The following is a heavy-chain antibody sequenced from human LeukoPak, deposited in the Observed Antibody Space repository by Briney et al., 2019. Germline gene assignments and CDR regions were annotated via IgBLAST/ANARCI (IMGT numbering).Heavy chain of an antibody. Sequence: ASVKVSCKASGYTFTSYDINWVRQATGQGLGWMGWMNPNSGNTGYAQKFQGRVTMTRNTSISTAYMELSSLRSEDTAVYYCAHIGASGNYNWFDPWGQGTLVTVSS. CDR1: GYTFTSYD. CDR3: AHIGASGNYNWFDP. J-gene: IGHJ5*02. V-gene: IGHV1-8*01. CDR2: MNPNSGNT. D-gene: IGHD3-22*01.